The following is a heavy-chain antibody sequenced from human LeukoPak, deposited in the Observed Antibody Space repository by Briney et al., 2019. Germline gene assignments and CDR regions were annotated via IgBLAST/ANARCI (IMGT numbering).Heavy chain of an antibody. Sequence: PGGSLRLSCAAAGCTFINYWMSWVRQAPGKGLEWVANIKQDGSEKYYVDSVKGRFTISRDNAKNSMYLQMNSLRAEDTAVYYCARAFYGDYYFDYWGQGSLVTVSS. J-gene: IGHJ4*02. CDR3: ARAFYGDYYFDY. CDR2: IKQDGSEK. V-gene: IGHV3-7*03. D-gene: IGHD4-17*01. CDR1: GCTFINYW.